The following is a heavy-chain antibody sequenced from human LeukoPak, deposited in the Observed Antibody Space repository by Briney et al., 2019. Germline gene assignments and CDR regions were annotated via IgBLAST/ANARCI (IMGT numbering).Heavy chain of an antibody. CDR3: AKGPSGYYYYYMDV. J-gene: IGHJ6*03. Sequence: TLSLTCSVSGDLIIGAPYFWSWVRQHPGKGLEWIAYTYYSGNTYYNPSLKSRVALSVDTSKNQFSLNLTSVTAADTAVYFCAKGPSGYYYYYMDVWGKGTTVSVFS. CDR1: GDLIIGAPYF. V-gene: IGHV4-31*03. CDR2: TYYSGNT.